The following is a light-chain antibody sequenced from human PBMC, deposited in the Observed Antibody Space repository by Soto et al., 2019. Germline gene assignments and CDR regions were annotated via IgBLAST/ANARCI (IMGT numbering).Light chain of an antibody. V-gene: IGLV2-14*03. CDR3: SSYTSISTYV. Sequence: QSVLTQPASVSGSPGQSITISCTGTSSYVGGYNYVSWYQQHPGKAPKLMIYGVNNRPSGVSNRFSGSKSGNTASLTISGLQTEDDADYYCSSYTSISTYVFGTGTKVTV. CDR2: GVN. CDR1: SSYVGGYNY. J-gene: IGLJ1*01.